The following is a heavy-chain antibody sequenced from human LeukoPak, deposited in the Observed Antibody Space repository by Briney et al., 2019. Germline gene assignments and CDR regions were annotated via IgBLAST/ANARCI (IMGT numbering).Heavy chain of an antibody. CDR2: INWNGGNT. J-gene: IGHJ6*03. Sequence: GGSLRLSCAASGFTFDDYGMNWVRQAPGKGLEWVSAINWNGGNTNYADSVKGRFTISRDNAKNSVYLQMNSLRAEDTAVYYCARERAAATPVTRKYYYYMDVWGKGTTVTVSS. V-gene: IGHV3-20*04. D-gene: IGHD2-15*01. CDR1: GFTFDDYG. CDR3: ARERAAATPVTRKYYYYMDV.